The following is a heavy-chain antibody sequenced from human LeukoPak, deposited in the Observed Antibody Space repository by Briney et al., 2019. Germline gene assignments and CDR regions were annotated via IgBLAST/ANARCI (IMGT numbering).Heavy chain of an antibody. CDR1: GFTFSSYW. CDR2: ISGSGGST. D-gene: IGHD3-3*01. Sequence: PGGSLRLSCAASGFTFSSYWMSWARQAPGKGLEWVSAISGSGGSTYYADSVKGRFTISRDNSKNTLYLQMNSLRAEDTAVYYCAKDTFWSGSSPHWGQGTLVTVSS. J-gene: IGHJ4*02. CDR3: AKDTFWSGSSPH. V-gene: IGHV3-23*01.